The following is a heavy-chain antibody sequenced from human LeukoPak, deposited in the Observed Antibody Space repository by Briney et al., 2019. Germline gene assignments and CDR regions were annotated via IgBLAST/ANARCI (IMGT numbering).Heavy chain of an antibody. CDR3: ARESDVGKDFDC. J-gene: IGHJ4*02. Sequence: ASVKVSCKTSGYTFTHYYMHWVRQAPGQGLEWMGIINPSGGSTSYAQKFQGRVTMTRDTSTSTVYMELSSLDSEDTAVYYCARESDVGKDFDCWGQGTLVTVSS. CDR2: INPSGGST. V-gene: IGHV1-46*01. D-gene: IGHD1-1*01. CDR1: GYTFTHYY.